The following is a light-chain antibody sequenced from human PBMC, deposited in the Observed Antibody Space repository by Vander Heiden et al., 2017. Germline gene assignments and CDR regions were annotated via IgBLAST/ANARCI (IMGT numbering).Light chain of an antibody. CDR3: QQYYTNPPT. CDR2: WAS. CDR1: QSVLYTSKNKNC. Sequence: DIVMTQSPDSLTVSLGERATINCKPSQSVLYTSKNKNCLAWYQQRPGQPPKLLIYWASTRESGVPDRYSGSGSGTDFTLTISSLQAEDVAIYYCQQYYTNPPTFGGGTKVEIK. V-gene: IGKV4-1*01. J-gene: IGKJ4*01.